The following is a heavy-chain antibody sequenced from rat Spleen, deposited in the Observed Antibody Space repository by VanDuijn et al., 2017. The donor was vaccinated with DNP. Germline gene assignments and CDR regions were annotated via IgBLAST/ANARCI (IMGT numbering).Heavy chain of an antibody. CDR2: ISTGGGNT. CDR1: GFTFSNYG. CDR3: ARRLPGYNYVGYYFDY. D-gene: IGHD1-4*01. J-gene: IGHJ2*01. Sequence: EVQLVESGGGLVQPGRSLKLSCAASGFTFSNYGMAWVRQAPTKGLEWVASISTGGGNTYYQDSVKGRFTISRDNAKNTQYLQMDSLRSEDTATYYCARRLPGYNYVGYYFDYWGQGVMVTVSS. V-gene: IGHV5S13*01.